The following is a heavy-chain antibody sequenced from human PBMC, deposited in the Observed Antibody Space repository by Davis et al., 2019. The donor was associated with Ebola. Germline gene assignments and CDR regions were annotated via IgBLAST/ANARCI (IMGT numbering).Heavy chain of an antibody. D-gene: IGHD3-10*02. J-gene: IGHJ4*02. CDR1: GFTFSNYG. V-gene: IGHV3-30*03. CDR2: ISHDGSNK. Sequence: GGSLRLSCAASGFTFSNYGMHRVRQAPGKGLEWVALISHDGSNKYYADSVKGRFTISRDNSKNTLYLQMNSLRIEDTAVYYCARAKFGELLFDYWGQGTLVTVSS. CDR3: ARAKFGELLFDY.